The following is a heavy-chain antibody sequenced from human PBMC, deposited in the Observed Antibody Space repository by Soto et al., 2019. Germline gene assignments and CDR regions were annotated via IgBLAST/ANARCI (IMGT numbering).Heavy chain of an antibody. V-gene: IGHV4-39*07. D-gene: IGHD3-10*01. CDR3: ARDPGSGSYYGWFDP. Sequence: SETLSLTCTVSGGSISSDSYYWGWIRQSPEKGLEWIASISYSGSTYYKPTLKSRLIISVDTSKSQFSLKLSSVTAADTAVYYCARDPGSGSYYGWFDPWGQGTLVTVSS. CDR1: GGSISSDSYY. J-gene: IGHJ5*02. CDR2: ISYSGST.